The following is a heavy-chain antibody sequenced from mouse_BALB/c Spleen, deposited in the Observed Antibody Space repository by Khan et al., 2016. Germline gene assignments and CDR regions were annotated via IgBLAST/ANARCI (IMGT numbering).Heavy chain of an antibody. Sequence: EVQLQESGPGLVKPSQSLSLTCTVTGYSITSDYAWNWIRQFPGNKLEWMGYIRYSGSPTYNPSLKSRISITRDTSKNQFFLQLYSVTTEDTATYSCTRSPTATRYCDVWGAAPTATVSS. J-gene: IGHJ1*01. V-gene: IGHV3-2*02. CDR1: GYSITSDYA. CDR3: TRSPTATRYCDV. CDR2: IRYSGSP. D-gene: IGHD1-2*01.